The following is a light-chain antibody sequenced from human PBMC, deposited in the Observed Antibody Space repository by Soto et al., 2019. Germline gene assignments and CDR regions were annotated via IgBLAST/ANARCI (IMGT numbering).Light chain of an antibody. CDR3: ETWDSYLHV. Sequence: QSVLTQSSSASASLGSSVKLTCTLSSGHSTYIIAWHQQLPGKAPRYLMKLEGSGSYNKGSGVPDRFSGSSSGADRFLTISNLQSEDEADYFCETWDSYLHVFGTGTKVTVL. V-gene: IGLV4-60*03. CDR1: SGHSTYI. J-gene: IGLJ1*01. CDR2: LEGSGSY.